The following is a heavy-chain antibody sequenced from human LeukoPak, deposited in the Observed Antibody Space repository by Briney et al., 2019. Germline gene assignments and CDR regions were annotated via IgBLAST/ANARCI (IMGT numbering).Heavy chain of an antibody. CDR2: FNPRGGST. Sequence: ASVKVSCKPSGYIFSRYNIHWVRQAPGQGLEWMGTFNPRGGSTSYAQKFQGRVTLTGDTSTSTVYMEVSSLRSEDTAVYYCARGGRVGAIPDYWGQGTLVTVSS. CDR1: GYIFSRYN. D-gene: IGHD1-26*01. V-gene: IGHV1-46*01. J-gene: IGHJ4*02. CDR3: ARGGRVGAIPDY.